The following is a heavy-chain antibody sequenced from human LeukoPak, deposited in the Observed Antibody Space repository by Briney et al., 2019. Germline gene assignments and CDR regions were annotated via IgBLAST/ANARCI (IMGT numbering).Heavy chain of an antibody. Sequence: PGGSLRLSCEASGFTFRSYGMHWVRQAPGKGLEWVSCINSRSDYIYYADSVKGRFTISRDNAKNSLYLHMNSLRAEDTAVYYCAREGSSWYYFDFWGQGTLVTVSS. CDR3: AREGSSWYYFDF. CDR2: INSRSDYI. CDR1: GFTFRSYG. V-gene: IGHV3-21*01. J-gene: IGHJ4*02. D-gene: IGHD6-13*01.